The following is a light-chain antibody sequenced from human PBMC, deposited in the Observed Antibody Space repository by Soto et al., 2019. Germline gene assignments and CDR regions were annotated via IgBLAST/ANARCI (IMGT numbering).Light chain of an antibody. V-gene: IGKV3-20*01. CDR2: GAS. CDR3: QQYGGSPWT. Sequence: EIVLTQSPGTLSLSPGERATLSCRASQSVSSNYLAWYQQKSGQAPRLLIYGASSRATGIPDRFSGSGSGRDFTLTISILEPEDFAVYYCQQYGGSPWTFGQGTKVEIK. CDR1: QSVSSNY. J-gene: IGKJ1*01.